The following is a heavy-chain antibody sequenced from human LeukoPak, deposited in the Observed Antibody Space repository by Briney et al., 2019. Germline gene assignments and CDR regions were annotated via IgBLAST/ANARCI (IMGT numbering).Heavy chain of an antibody. V-gene: IGHV4-59*08. Sequence: SETLSLTCTVSGVSISSNYWSWSRPPPGKGLEWMGYIFYSGNTIYNPSLRRRVTISADTSKNHFSLRLRSVTAADTAVYFCARLAAISGSDYPDDWGQGTLVTVSS. CDR2: IFYSGNT. CDR3: ARLAAISGSDYPDD. J-gene: IGHJ4*02. CDR1: GVSISSNY. D-gene: IGHD1-26*01.